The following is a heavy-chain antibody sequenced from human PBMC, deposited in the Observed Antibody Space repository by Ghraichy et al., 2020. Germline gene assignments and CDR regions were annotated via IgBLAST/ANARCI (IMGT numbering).Heavy chain of an antibody. D-gene: IGHD6-13*01. CDR2: INSDGSST. V-gene: IGHV3-74*01. Sequence: GGSLRLSCAASGFTFSSYWMHWVRQAPGKGLVWVSRINSDGSSTSYADSVKGRFTISRDNAKNTLYLQMNSLRAEYTAVYYCARDGPYSSSWPSPYDAFDICGQGTMVTVSS. CDR3: ARDGPYSSSWPSPYDAFDI. CDR1: GFTFSSYW. J-gene: IGHJ3*02.